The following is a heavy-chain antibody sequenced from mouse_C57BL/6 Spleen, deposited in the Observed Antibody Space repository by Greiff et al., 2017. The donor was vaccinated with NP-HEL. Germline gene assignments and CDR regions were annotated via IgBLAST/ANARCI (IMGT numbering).Heavy chain of an antibody. CDR3: SRNAYDSSYWYYDV. Sequence: VHLVESGPGLVAPSQSLSITCTVSGFSLTSYAISWVRQPPGKGLEWLGVIWTGGGTNYNSALQSRMSISKDNSNGQVYLKMNSLQTDDTARYICSRNAYDSSYWYYDVWGTGTTVTVSS. J-gene: IGHJ1*03. CDR1: GFSLTSYA. CDR2: IWTGGGT. D-gene: IGHD1-1*01. V-gene: IGHV2-9-1*01.